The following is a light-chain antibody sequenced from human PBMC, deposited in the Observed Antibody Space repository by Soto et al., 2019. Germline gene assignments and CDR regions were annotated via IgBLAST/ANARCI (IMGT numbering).Light chain of an antibody. CDR3: QQYYSNSIT. CDR2: WAS. J-gene: IGKJ5*01. Sequence: DILMTQSPDSLALSLGERATINCKSSQSVLYSSNNKNYLAWYQQKPRQPPKLLIYWASTRESGVPDRFSGSGSGTDFTLTISSLQAEDVAVYYCQQYYSNSITFGQGTRLEMK. CDR1: QSVLYSSNNKNY. V-gene: IGKV4-1*01.